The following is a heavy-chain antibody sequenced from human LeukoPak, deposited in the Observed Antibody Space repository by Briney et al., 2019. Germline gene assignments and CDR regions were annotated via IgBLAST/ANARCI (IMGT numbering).Heavy chain of an antibody. CDR2: IGSSGGGT. CDR1: GLTFNNYA. CDR3: AKIHQNRVVVGAKGAFDI. Sequence: GGSLRLSCAASGLTFNNYAMHWVRQSSGKGLEWVSGIGSSGGGTYYADSVKGRFTVSRDSSKDTVYLQMDSLRAEDTAIYYCAKIHQNRVVVGAKGAFDIWGQGTVVTVSS. V-gene: IGHV3-23*01. D-gene: IGHD2-15*01. J-gene: IGHJ3*02.